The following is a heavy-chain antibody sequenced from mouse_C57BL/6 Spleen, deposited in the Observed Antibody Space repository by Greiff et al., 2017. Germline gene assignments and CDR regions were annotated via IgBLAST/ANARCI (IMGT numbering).Heavy chain of an antibody. V-gene: IGHV5-4*01. Sequence: DVKLQESGGGLVKPGGSLKLSCAASGFTFSSYAMSWVRQTPEKRLEWVATISDGGSYTYYPDNVKGRFTISRDNAKNNLYLQMSHLKSEDTAMYYCARDDSSGSAGFAYWGQGTLGTVSA. CDR2: ISDGGSYT. CDR3: ARDDSSGSAGFAY. D-gene: IGHD3-2*02. CDR1: GFTFSSYA. J-gene: IGHJ3*01.